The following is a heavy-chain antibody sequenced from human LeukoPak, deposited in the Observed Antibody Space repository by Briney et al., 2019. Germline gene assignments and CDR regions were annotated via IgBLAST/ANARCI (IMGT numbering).Heavy chain of an antibody. J-gene: IGHJ4*02. CDR3: ARRGEAMDPFDC. Sequence: GESLKISCKDSGYSFTSYWIGWVRQMPGKGLEWMGIIYPGDSDTRYSPSFQGQVTISADKSINTAYPQWSSLKASDTAIYYCARRGEAMDPFDCWGQGTLVTVSS. CDR2: IYPGDSDT. D-gene: IGHD5-18*01. V-gene: IGHV5-51*01. CDR1: GYSFTSYW.